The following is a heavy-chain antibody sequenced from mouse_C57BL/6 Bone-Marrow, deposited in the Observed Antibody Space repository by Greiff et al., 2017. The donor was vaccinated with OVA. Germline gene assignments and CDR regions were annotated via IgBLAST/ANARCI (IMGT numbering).Heavy chain of an antibody. D-gene: IGHD2-5*01. J-gene: IGHJ2*01. CDR2: ISSGGSYT. Sequence: EVQRVESGGDLVKPGGSLKLSCAASGFTFSSYGMSWVRQTPDKRLEWVATISSGGSYTYYPDSVKGRFTISRDNAKNTLYLQMSSLKSEDTAMYYCARIAYYSNYGYYWGQGTTLTVSS. CDR3: ARIAYYSNYGYY. CDR1: GFTFSSYG. V-gene: IGHV5-6*01.